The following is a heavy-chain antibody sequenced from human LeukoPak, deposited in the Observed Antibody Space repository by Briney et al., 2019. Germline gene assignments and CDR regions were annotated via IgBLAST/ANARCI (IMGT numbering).Heavy chain of an antibody. CDR3: VRDGYKAFDI. D-gene: IGHD1-14*01. Sequence: GGSLRLSCAVSGFTFDDYGMSWVRRAPGKGLEWVSGINWNGGSTGYADSVKGRFTISRDNAKNSLYLQMNSLRAEDTALYYCVRDGYKAFDIWGQGTMVTVSS. CDR2: INWNGGST. V-gene: IGHV3-20*04. J-gene: IGHJ3*02. CDR1: GFTFDDYG.